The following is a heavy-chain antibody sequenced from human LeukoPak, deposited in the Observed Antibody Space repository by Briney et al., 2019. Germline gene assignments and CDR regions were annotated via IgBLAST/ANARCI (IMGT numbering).Heavy chain of an antibody. Sequence: RRSLRLSCAASGFTFSSYGMHWVRQAPGKGLEWVAVLSYDGSNKYYADSVKGRFTISRGNSKNTLYLQMNSLRAEDTAVYYCAKGFAYYYDSSGYQIDYWGQGTLVTVSS. D-gene: IGHD3-22*01. CDR1: GFTFSSYG. CDR2: LSYDGSNK. V-gene: IGHV3-30*18. CDR3: AKGFAYYYDSSGYQIDY. J-gene: IGHJ4*02.